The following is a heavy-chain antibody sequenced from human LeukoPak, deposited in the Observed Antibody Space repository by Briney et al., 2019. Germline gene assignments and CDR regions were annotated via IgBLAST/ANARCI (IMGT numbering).Heavy chain of an antibody. J-gene: IGHJ6*03. CDR3: ARSSGWYHRGPDYYYYYMDV. CDR1: GFTFSSHS. D-gene: IGHD6-19*01. Sequence: GGSLRLACAASGFTFSSHSMNSARQEPGGGMEWVSSIISDTSYIYYAESGKGRFTISRDNAKNSLYLQMNSLRAEDTAVYYCARSSGWYHRGPDYYYYYMDVWGKGTPVTVS. CDR2: IISDTSYI. V-gene: IGHV3-21*01.